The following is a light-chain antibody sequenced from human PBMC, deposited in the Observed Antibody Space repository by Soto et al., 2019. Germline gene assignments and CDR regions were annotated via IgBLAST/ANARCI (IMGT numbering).Light chain of an antibody. CDR2: WAS. V-gene: IGKV4-1*01. CDR3: QQYYSTPLT. J-gene: IGKJ4*01. Sequence: DIVMTQSPNSLAVSLGVRATINCKSSQRVLYRSNNKNYLAWYQQKPGQPPKLLIYWASTRESGVPDRFSGSGSGTDFTLTISSLQAEDVAVYYCQQYYSTPLTFGGGTKVDIK. CDR1: QRVLYRSNNKNY.